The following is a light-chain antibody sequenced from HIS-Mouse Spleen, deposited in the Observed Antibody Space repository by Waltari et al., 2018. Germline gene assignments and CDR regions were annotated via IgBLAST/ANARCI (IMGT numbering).Light chain of an antibody. CDR1: ALPTKY. CDR2: EDS. V-gene: IGLV3-10*01. Sequence: SYELTPPPSVSVSPGQTARITCSGDALPTKYAYLYQQKSGQAPVLVIYEDSKRPSGIPERFSGSSSGTMATLTISGAQVEDEADYYCYSTDSSGNHRVFGGGTKLTVL. CDR3: YSTDSSGNHRV. J-gene: IGLJ2*01.